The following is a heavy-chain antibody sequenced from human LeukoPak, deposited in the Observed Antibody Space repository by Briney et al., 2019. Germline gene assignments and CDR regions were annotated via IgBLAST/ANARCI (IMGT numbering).Heavy chain of an antibody. D-gene: IGHD2-15*01. V-gene: IGHV4-34*01. CDR3: AMQYCSGGSCYFDY. CDR1: GGSFSGYY. Sequence: SETLSLTCAVYGGSFSGYYWSWIRQPPGKGLEWIGEINHSGSTNYNPSLKSRVTISVDTSKNQFSLKLSSVTAADTAVYYCAMQYCSGGSCYFDYWGQGTLVTVSS. CDR2: INHSGST. J-gene: IGHJ4*02.